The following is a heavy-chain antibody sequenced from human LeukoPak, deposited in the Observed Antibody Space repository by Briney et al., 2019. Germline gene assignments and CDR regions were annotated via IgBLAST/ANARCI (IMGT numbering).Heavy chain of an antibody. D-gene: IGHD3-10*01. J-gene: IGHJ4*02. CDR3: ARDSFRGVIIRGGFDY. V-gene: IGHV1-18*01. CDR1: GYTFTSYG. Sequence: GASVKVSCKASGYTFTSYGISWVRQAPGQGLEWMGWISAYNGNTNYAQKLQGRVTMTTDTSTSTAYMELSSLRSEDTAVYYCARDSFRGVIIRGGFDYWGQGTLVTVSS. CDR2: ISAYNGNT.